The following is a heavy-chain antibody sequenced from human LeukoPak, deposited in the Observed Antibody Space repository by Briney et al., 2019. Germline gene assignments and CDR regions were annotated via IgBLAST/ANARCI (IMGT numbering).Heavy chain of an antibody. J-gene: IGHJ5*01. V-gene: IGHV3-23*01. Sequence: PGGSLRLSCAASGFTFSTNAMSWVRQAPGKGLEWVSGISSGDNTYYVDSVKGRFTISRDNSKNTLYLQMNNLRAEDTALYYCARDGRNYTNYNWFDSWGQGTLVTVSS. CDR3: ARDGRNYTNYNWFDS. D-gene: IGHD3-3*01. CDR1: GFTFSTNA. CDR2: ISSGDNT.